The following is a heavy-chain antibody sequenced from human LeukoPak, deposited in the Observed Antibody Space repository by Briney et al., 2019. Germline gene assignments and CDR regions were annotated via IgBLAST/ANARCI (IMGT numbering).Heavy chain of an antibody. CDR3: ARGLRWFGEPLVWFDP. CDR2: IYHSGST. J-gene: IGHJ5*02. Sequence: PSETLSLTCTVSGGSISSSSYYWGWIRQPPGKGLEWIGSIYHSGSTYYNPSLKSRVTISVDTSKNQFSLKLSSVTAADTAVYYCARGLRWFGEPLVWFDPWGQGTLVTVSS. V-gene: IGHV4-39*07. D-gene: IGHD3-10*01. CDR1: GGSISSSSYY.